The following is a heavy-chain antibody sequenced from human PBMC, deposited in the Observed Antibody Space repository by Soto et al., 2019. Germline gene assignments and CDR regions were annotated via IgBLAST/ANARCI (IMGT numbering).Heavy chain of an antibody. V-gene: IGHV1-69*13. J-gene: IGHJ4*02. CDR3: ARDGTLYDSRAYYYLY. Sequence: SVKVSCKASGGTFSSYTITWVRQAPGQGLEWMGGITPMFGTPNYAQKFRGRVAITADESTSTAYMELSSLRSEDTAMYFCARDGTLYDSRAYYYLYWGQGTLVTVSS. CDR2: ITPMFGTP. D-gene: IGHD3-22*01. CDR1: GGTFSSYT.